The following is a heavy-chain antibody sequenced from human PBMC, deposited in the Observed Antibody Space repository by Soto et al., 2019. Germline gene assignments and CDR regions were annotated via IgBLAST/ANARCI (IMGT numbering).Heavy chain of an antibody. D-gene: IGHD6-19*01. CDR3: ARGLREFNLTGYSSGWTDY. CDR1: GFTFSSYG. CDR2: IWYDGSNK. J-gene: IGHJ4*02. Sequence: GGSLRLSCAASGFTFSSYGMHWVRQAPGKGLEWVAVIWYDGSNKYYADSVKGRFTISRDNSKNTLYLQMNSLRAEDTAVYYCARGLREFNLTGYSSGWTDYWGQGTLVTVSS. V-gene: IGHV3-33*01.